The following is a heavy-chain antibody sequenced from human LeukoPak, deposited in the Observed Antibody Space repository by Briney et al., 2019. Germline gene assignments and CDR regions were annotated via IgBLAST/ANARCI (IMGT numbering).Heavy chain of an antibody. CDR3: ARDHVQPYYFDY. J-gene: IGHJ4*02. Sequence: GGSLRLSCAASGFTFSSYAMHWIRQAPGKGLEWVAFVWYDGSNKYYSDSVKGRFIISRDNSKNTLYLQMNSLRVGDTAVYYCARDHVQPYYFDYWGQGTLVTVTS. V-gene: IGHV3-33*08. CDR1: GFTFSSYA. CDR2: VWYDGSNK. D-gene: IGHD1-1*01.